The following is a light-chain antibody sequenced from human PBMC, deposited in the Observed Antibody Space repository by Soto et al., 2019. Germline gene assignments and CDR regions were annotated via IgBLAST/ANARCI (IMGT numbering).Light chain of an antibody. V-gene: IGKV1-39*01. CDR3: QQSYSTPFMYT. J-gene: IGKJ2*01. CDR2: AAS. Sequence: DIQMTQSPSSLSASVGDRVTITCRASQSISSYLNWYQQKPGKAPKLLIYAASSLQSGVPSRFSGSGSGTDFTLPISSLQPEDFATYYCQQSYSTPFMYTFGQGPKLEIQ. CDR1: QSISSY.